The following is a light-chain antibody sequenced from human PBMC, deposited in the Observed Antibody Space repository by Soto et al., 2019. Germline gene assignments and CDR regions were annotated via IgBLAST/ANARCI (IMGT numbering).Light chain of an antibody. CDR2: GAS. Sequence: VLRQSPGTLSLSAGERATLSWRASQSVSSTYLAWYQQKPGQARRLLIYGASSRATGIPDRFSGSGSGTDFPLTISKLAPDYFAVYYCQQYGSSGTFGQGTKVDIK. J-gene: IGKJ1*01. V-gene: IGKV3-20*01. CDR1: QSVSSTY. CDR3: QQYGSSGT.